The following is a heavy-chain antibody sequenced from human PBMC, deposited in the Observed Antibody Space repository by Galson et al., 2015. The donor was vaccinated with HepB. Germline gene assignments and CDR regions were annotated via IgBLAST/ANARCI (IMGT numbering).Heavy chain of an antibody. Sequence: SVKVSCKASGYTFSVYYIHWVRQAPGQGLEWMGWIIPNSGGTTYSQKSQGRVTMTRDTSINTAYMELSSLRSDDAAVYYCARGVLPPALDYWGQGTLVTVSS. D-gene: IGHD2-2*01. J-gene: IGHJ4*02. CDR2: IIPNSGGT. CDR3: ARGVLPPALDY. V-gene: IGHV1-2*02. CDR1: GYTFSVYY.